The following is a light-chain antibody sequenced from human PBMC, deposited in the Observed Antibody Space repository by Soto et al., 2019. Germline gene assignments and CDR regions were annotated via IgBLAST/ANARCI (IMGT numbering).Light chain of an antibody. CDR3: QQYKSYSRT. J-gene: IGKJ2*01. CDR2: KAS. V-gene: IGKV1-5*03. CDR1: QSISSW. Sequence: DIQMTQSPSTLSASVGDRVTITCRASQSISSWLAWYQQKPGKAPKLLIYKASSLESGVPSRFSGSGSGTEFTRTISSLQPDDFATYYFQQYKSYSRTFGQGTKLEIK.